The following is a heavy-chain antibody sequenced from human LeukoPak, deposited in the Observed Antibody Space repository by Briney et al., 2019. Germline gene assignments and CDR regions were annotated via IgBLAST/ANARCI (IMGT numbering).Heavy chain of an antibody. V-gene: IGHV3-7*03. Sequence: GGSLRLSCAASGFTFRKYWMAWVRQAPGRGLEWVATVAANGNDKDYEDALQGRFTISRDNARNSLSLRIDSLRAEDTAQYYCAREVFFQFDNWGQGALVTVSS. CDR2: VAANGNDK. CDR3: AREVFFQFDN. CDR1: GFTFRKYW. J-gene: IGHJ4*02.